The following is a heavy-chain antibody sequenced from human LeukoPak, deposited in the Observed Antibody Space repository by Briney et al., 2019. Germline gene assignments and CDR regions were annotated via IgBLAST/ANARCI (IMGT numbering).Heavy chain of an antibody. CDR3: ARHDSFIPY. CDR1: GFTFNYYA. Sequence: GGSLRLSCAASGFTFNYYAMSWVRQAPGKGLEWVSGISDNEGSTYYTDSVKGRFTISRDNTKNTVYLQMNNLRPDDTAVYFCARHDSFIPYWGQGNMVTVSS. J-gene: IGHJ4*02. CDR2: ISDNEGST. D-gene: IGHD5-18*01. V-gene: IGHV3-23*01.